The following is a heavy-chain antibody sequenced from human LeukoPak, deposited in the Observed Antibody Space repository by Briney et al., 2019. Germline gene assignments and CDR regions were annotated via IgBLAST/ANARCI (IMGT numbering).Heavy chain of an antibody. D-gene: IGHD3-22*01. CDR2: ISGSGGGI. CDR3: AKSPDSSGYYYQGFFDY. Sequence: GGPVSLSCEAWGLTFCSYAMMGLPDAPGKAGEGVAAISGSGGGIYYPDSEKGRFNISRVNSKTTLYLQMNSLRAEDTAVYYCAKSPDSSGYYYQGFFDYWGQGTLVTVSS. CDR1: GLTFCSYA. J-gene: IGHJ4*02. V-gene: IGHV3-23*01.